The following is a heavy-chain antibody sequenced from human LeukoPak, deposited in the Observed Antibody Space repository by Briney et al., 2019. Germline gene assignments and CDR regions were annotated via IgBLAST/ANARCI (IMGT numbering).Heavy chain of an antibody. J-gene: IGHJ4*02. V-gene: IGHV4-4*07. CDR2: IYTSEST. CDR3: ARTGIGSSSWSSFDY. D-gene: IGHD6-13*01. Sequence: PPETLSLTCTVAGGSISSNYWSWIRQPAGEGLEWIGRIYTSESTNYNPSLKSRVTMSVDTSKNQFSLKLSSVTAADTAVYYGARTGIGSSSWSSFDYWGQGTLVTVSS. CDR1: GGSISSNY.